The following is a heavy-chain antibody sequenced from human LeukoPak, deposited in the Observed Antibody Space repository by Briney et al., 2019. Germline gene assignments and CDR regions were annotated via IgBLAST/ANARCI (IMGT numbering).Heavy chain of an antibody. CDR1: GHTFTGYY. CDR2: INRNSGGT. D-gene: IGHD3-16*01. V-gene: IGHV1-2*02. Sequence: ASVKVSSKTSGHTFTGYYMHWVRRAPGQGLEWMGWINRNSGGTNYAQKFQGSVTMTRDTSISTAYMELRRVRSDDTAVYYCARDHGDWGEGTLVTVSS. CDR3: ARDHGD. J-gene: IGHJ4*02.